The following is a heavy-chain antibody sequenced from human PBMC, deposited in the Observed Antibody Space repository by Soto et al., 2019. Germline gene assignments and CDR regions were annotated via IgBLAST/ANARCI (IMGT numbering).Heavy chain of an antibody. J-gene: IGHJ5*02. Sequence: SPTLSLTCAISGDSVSSNSAAWNWIRQSPSRGLEWLGRTYYRSKWYNDYAVSVKSRITINPDTSKNQFSLQLNPVTPEDTAVYYCAREEAAAGTSVDWFGPWGQGTLVTVSS. CDR3: AREEAAAGTSVDWFGP. V-gene: IGHV6-1*01. D-gene: IGHD6-13*01. CDR2: TYYRSKWYN. CDR1: GDSVSSNSAA.